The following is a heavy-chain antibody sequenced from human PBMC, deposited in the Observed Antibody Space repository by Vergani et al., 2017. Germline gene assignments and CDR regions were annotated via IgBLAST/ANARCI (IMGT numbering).Heavy chain of an antibody. J-gene: IGHJ4*02. CDR1: GFALNRHA. V-gene: IGHV3-30-3*01. D-gene: IGHD2-2*02. CDR2: ISFDGTNE. Sequence: QVQLVASGGGVVQPGTSLRLSCVVSGFALNRHAMYWVRQAPGKGLEWVVGISFDGTNEYYPDLVKGRFTISRDIAKNPLYLQVRSLRLEDTGVYHCVRDRGLCAGGRCYTEAWDYWGQGTPVTVSS. CDR3: VRDRGLCAGGRCYTEAWDY.